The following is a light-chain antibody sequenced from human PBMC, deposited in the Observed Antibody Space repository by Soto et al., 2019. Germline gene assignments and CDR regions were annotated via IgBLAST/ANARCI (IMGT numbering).Light chain of an antibody. CDR1: QTVRNNY. CDR3: QQFSSYPLT. J-gene: IGKJ4*01. V-gene: IGKV3-20*01. Sequence: EFVLTHSPGTLSLSPWEIATLSCRASQTVRNNYLAWYQQKPGQAPRLLIYDASSRATGIPDRFSGGGSGTDFTLTISRLEPEDFAVYYCQQFSSYPLTFGGGTKVDNK. CDR2: DAS.